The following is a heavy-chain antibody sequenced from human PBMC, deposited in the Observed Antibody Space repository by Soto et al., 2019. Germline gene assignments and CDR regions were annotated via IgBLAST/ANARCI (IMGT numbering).Heavy chain of an antibody. CDR2: ISGSGGST. CDR1: GFTFSSYA. D-gene: IGHD3-10*01. Sequence: EVQLLESGGGLVQPGGSLRLSCAASGFTFSSYAMSWVRQAPGKGLEWVSAISGSGGSTYYADSVKGRFTISRDNSKNTLYLQMNSLSAEETAVYYCAKAPTNYGSGSDYYYWGQGTLVTVSS. J-gene: IGHJ4*02. V-gene: IGHV3-23*01. CDR3: AKAPTNYGSGSDYYY.